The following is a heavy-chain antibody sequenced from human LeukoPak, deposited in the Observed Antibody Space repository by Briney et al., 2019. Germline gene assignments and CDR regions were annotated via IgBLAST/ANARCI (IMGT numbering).Heavy chain of an antibody. CDR3: AKDRWSGYSSGWDYFDY. Sequence: NTGGSLRLSCAASGFTFSSYSMNWVRQAPGKGLEWVSSISSSSSYIYYADSVKGRFTMSRDNAKNSLYLQMNSLRAEDTAVYYCAKDRWSGYSSGWDYFDYWGQGTLVTVSS. CDR2: ISSSSSYI. J-gene: IGHJ4*02. D-gene: IGHD6-19*01. V-gene: IGHV3-21*04. CDR1: GFTFSSYS.